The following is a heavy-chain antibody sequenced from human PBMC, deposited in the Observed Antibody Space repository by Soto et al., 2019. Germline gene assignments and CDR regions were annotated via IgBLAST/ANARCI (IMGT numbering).Heavy chain of an antibody. J-gene: IGHJ4*02. CDR3: ARADGPLPVTLLGF. V-gene: IGHV3-23*01. D-gene: IGHD5-18*01. CDR2: INRGGGP. Sequence: EVRLLESGGGSVQPGGSLTLSCATSGFTFNNYSMSWVRQAPGKGLEWVSSINRGGGPYYADSVKGRFTISRDNSKNMLYLRMNSLRADDTAVYFCARADGPLPVTLLGFWGQGALVTVSS. CDR1: GFTFNNYS.